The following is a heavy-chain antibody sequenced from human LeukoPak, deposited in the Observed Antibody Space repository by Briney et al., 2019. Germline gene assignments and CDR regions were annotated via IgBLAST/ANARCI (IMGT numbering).Heavy chain of an antibody. CDR1: GYTFTNFY. D-gene: IGHD2-15*01. V-gene: IGHV1-2*02. CDR2: INPNSGDT. J-gene: IGHJ1*01. Sequence: GASVTVSFKASGYTFTNFYIHWVRQAPGQGLEWMGWINPNSGDTRSLQQFQGRVTMTRDTSINTAYMELSGLRSDDTAVYYCARDSHCGDDNCYEYFPHWGQGTLVTVSS. CDR3: ARDSHCGDDNCYEYFPH.